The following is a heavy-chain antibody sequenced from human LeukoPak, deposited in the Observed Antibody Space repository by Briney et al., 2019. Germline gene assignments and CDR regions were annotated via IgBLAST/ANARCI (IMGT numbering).Heavy chain of an antibody. D-gene: IGHD3-3*01. Sequence: SETLSLTCTVSGGSISSYHWSWIRQPPGKGLEGIGYIYYSGSTNYNPSLKSRVTISVDTSKNQFSLKLSSVTAADTAVYYCARDSRGADFWSGYYTDYYYYGMDVWGQGTTVTVSS. V-gene: IGHV4-59*01. CDR1: GGSISSYH. CDR3: ARDSRGADFWSGYYTDYYYYGMDV. CDR2: IYYSGST. J-gene: IGHJ6*02.